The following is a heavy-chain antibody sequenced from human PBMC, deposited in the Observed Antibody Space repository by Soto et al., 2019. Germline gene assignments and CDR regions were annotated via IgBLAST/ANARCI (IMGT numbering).Heavy chain of an antibody. V-gene: IGHV1-3*01. J-gene: IGHJ6*02. CDR1: GYTFTSYA. CDR3: AREVGTIFGVVIMVDGMDV. D-gene: IGHD3-3*01. Sequence: SVKVSCKASGYTFTSYAMHWVRQAPGQRLEWMGWINAGNGNTKYSQKFQGRVTITRDTSASTAYMELSSLRSEDTAVYYCAREVGTIFGVVIMVDGMDVWGQGTTVTVSS. CDR2: INAGNGNT.